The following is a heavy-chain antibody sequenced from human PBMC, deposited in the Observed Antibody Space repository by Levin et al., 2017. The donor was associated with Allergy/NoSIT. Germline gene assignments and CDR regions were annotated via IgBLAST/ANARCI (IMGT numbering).Heavy chain of an antibody. Sequence: GESLKISCQGSGYKFGSYWIAWVRQMPGKGLEWMGIIFPGDSDTIYSPSFQGQVTISVDKSISTAYLQWSSLKASDTAMYYCAKFSGMVRGKFEVWGRGTLVTVSS. CDR1: GYKFGSYW. CDR3: AKFSGMVRGKFEV. D-gene: IGHD3-10*01. J-gene: IGHJ4*02. V-gene: IGHV5-51*01. CDR2: IFPGDSDT.